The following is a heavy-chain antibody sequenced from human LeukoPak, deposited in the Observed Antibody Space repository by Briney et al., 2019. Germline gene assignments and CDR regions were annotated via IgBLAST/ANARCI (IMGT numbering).Heavy chain of an antibody. J-gene: IGHJ4*02. D-gene: IGHD3-3*01. V-gene: IGHV4-34*01. Sequence: SETLSLTCAVYGGSFSGYYWSWNRQPPGKGLEWIGEINHSGSTNYNPSLKSRVTISVDTSKNQFSLKLSSVTAADTAVYYCARGTATYDFWSGYYKLTGSYYFDYWGQGTLVTVSS. CDR1: GGSFSGYY. CDR2: INHSGST. CDR3: ARGTATYDFWSGYYKLTGSYYFDY.